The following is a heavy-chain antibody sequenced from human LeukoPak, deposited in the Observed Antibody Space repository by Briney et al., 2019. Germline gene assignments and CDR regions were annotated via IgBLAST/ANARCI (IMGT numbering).Heavy chain of an antibody. CDR2: MNPTSGNT. V-gene: IGHV1-8*01. CDR3: VRQYSFDSSGYFDP. D-gene: IGHD3-22*01. CDR1: GYTFTSYD. J-gene: IGHJ5*02. Sequence: ASVKVSCKASGYTFTSYDINWVRQAAGQGLEWMGWMNPTSGNTDSAQKFQDRVTMTRNTSISTAYMELSSLRSEDTAMYYCVRQYSFDSSGYFDPWGQGTLVTVSS.